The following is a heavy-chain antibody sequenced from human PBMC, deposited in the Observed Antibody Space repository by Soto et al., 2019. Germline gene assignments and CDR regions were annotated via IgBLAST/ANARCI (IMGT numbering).Heavy chain of an antibody. CDR1: GFTFNNYG. CDR2: ISFDGRNT. Sequence: QVQLVESGGGVVQPGRSLRLSCAASGFTFNNYGMHWVRQAPGKGLEWVVVISFDGRNTYYADSVKGRFTISRDNSKNTLYLQMTSLRAEDTAMYYCAKQSGSGNYYNVGSGGHLDYWGQGTLVTVSS. CDR3: AKQSGSGNYYNVGSGGHLDY. V-gene: IGHV3-30*18. D-gene: IGHD3-10*01. J-gene: IGHJ4*02.